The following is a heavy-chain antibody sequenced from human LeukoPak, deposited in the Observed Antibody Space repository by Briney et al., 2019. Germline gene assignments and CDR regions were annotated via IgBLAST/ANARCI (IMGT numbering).Heavy chain of an antibody. Sequence: GGSLRLPCAASGFTFSSYDMHWVRQATGKGLEWVSAIGTAGDTYYPGSVKGRFTISRENAKNSLYLQMNSLRAEDTAVYFCARDLSPGYSSNWYDYWGQGTLVTVSS. V-gene: IGHV3-13*01. CDR2: IGTAGDT. CDR3: ARDLSPGYSSNWYDY. D-gene: IGHD6-13*01. CDR1: GFTFSSYD. J-gene: IGHJ5*01.